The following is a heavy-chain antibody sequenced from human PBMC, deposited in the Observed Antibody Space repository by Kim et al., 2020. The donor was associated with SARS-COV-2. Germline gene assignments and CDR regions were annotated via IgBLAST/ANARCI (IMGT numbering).Heavy chain of an antibody. Sequence: GGSLRLSCAASGFTFSSYYMNWVRQAPGKGLEWVSSISSSSSNIYYADSVKGRFTISRDNAKNSLYLQMNSLRAEDTAVYYCASSFSSVWYYFDYWGQGTLVTVSS. V-gene: IGHV3-21*01. D-gene: IGHD6-19*01. CDR3: ASSFSSVWYYFDY. CDR1: GFTFSSYY. J-gene: IGHJ4*02. CDR2: ISSSSSNI.